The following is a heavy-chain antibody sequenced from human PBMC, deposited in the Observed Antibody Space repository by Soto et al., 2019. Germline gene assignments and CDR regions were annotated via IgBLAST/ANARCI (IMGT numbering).Heavy chain of an antibody. CDR3: ARFLDSSGNEMSRVDY. CDR1: GGTFSSYT. CDR2: IIPILGIA. V-gene: IGHV1-69*02. D-gene: IGHD3-22*01. J-gene: IGHJ4*02. Sequence: QVQLVQSGAEVKKPGSSVKVSCKASGGTFSSYTISWVRQAPGQGLEWMGRIIPILGIANYAQKFQGRVTITADKSTSTAYRELSSLRSEDTAVYYCARFLDSSGNEMSRVDYWGQGTLVTVSS.